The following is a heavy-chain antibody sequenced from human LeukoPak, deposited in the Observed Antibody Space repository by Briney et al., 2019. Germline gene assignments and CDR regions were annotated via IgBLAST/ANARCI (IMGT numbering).Heavy chain of an antibody. V-gene: IGHV4-30-4*01. J-gene: IGHJ5*02. D-gene: IGHD3-22*01. CDR1: GGSISSGDYY. Sequence: SETLSLTCTVSGGSISSGDYYWSWIRQPPGKGLEWIAYMYYSGSTYYNPSLKSRVTMSADTSKNQLSLKLSAVTAADTAVYYCARPYYYDSRIDPWGQGILVTVSS. CDR3: ARPYYYDSRIDP. CDR2: MYYSGST.